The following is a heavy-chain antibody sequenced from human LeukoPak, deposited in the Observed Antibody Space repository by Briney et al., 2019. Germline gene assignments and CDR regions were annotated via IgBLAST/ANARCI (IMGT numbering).Heavy chain of an antibody. CDR1: GYTFTGYY. V-gene: IGHV1-2*02. J-gene: IGHJ4*02. D-gene: IGHD6-6*01. CDR3: AREDSSSPAFDY. CDR2: INPNSGGT. Sequence: ASVKASCKASGYTFTGYYMHWVRRAPGQGLEWMGWINPNSGGTNYAQKFQGRVTMTRDTSISTAYMELSRLRSDDTAVYYCAREDSSSPAFDYWGQGTLVTVSS.